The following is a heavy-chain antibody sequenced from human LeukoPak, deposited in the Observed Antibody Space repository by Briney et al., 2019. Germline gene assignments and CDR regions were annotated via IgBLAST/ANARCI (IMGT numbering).Heavy chain of an antibody. CDR3: ARGDVTFWGLPF. J-gene: IGHJ4*02. CDR2: INPDGRTT. Sequence: AGGSLRLSCAASGFSFRTYWMHWVRQDEGKGLMWVSRINPDGRTTDYADSGKGRFSISRDNAKRTLYLEMNSLRAEDTAVYYCARGDVTFWGLPFWGQGTLVTVSS. V-gene: IGHV3-74*01. D-gene: IGHD3-16*01. CDR1: GFSFRTYW.